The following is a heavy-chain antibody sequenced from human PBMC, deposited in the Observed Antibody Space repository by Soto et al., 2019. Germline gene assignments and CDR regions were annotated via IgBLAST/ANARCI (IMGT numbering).Heavy chain of an antibody. Sequence: GGSLRLSCAASGFTFSSYEVNWVRQAPGKGLEWVSYISSSGSTIYYADSVKGRFTISRDNAKNSLYLQMNSLRAEDTAVYYCARAGIAVAGMFDYWGQGTLVTVSS. J-gene: IGHJ4*02. CDR3: ARAGIAVAGMFDY. CDR1: GFTFSSYE. CDR2: ISSSGSTI. D-gene: IGHD6-19*01. V-gene: IGHV3-48*03.